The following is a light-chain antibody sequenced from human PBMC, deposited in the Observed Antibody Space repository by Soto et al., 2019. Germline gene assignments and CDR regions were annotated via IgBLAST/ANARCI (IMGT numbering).Light chain of an antibody. Sequence: DIQMTQSPSSLSASVGDRVTITCRASQGIRDSLAWFQQKPGKAPRSLISAASALKSCVPSRFIGSVSGAELTLTIISLQAEDIASYYCQQYERYPHTFGQGTKLEIK. CDR2: AAS. CDR3: QQYERYPHT. J-gene: IGKJ2*01. V-gene: IGKV1-16*01. CDR1: QGIRDS.